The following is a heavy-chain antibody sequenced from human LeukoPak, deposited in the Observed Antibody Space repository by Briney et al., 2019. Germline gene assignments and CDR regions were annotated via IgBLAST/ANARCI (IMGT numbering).Heavy chain of an antibody. CDR3: ARGGGRAYDSSGLDAFDI. CDR2: INPNSGGT. J-gene: IGHJ3*02. Sequence: ASVKVSCKASGYTFTGYYMHWVRQAPGQGLEWMGWINPNSGGTNYAQKFQGRVTMTRDTSISTAYMELSRLRSDDTAVYYCARGGGRAYDSSGLDAFDIWGQGTMVTVSS. CDR1: GYTFTGYY. V-gene: IGHV1-2*02. D-gene: IGHD3-22*01.